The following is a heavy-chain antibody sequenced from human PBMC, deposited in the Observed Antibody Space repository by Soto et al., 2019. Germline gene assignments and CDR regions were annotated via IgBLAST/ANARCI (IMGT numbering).Heavy chain of an antibody. J-gene: IGHJ5*02. V-gene: IGHV4-31*03. CDR2: IYYSGST. CDR1: GVSISSGGYY. D-gene: IGHD6-13*01. CDR3: ARDQGRAAAGKNGFDP. Sequence: KASETLSLTCTFSGVSISSGGYYWSWIRQHPWKGLEWIGYIYYSGSTYYNPSLKSRVTISVDTYKNQFSLKLSSVTAADTAVYYCARDQGRAAAGKNGFDPWGQRTLVIVS.